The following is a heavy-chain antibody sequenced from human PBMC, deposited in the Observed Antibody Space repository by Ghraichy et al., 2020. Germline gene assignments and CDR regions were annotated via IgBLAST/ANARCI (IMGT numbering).Heavy chain of an antibody. J-gene: IGHJ6*02. D-gene: IGHD2-21*01. CDR3: ARVLGTFMVREDYYYGLDV. Sequence: SETLSLTCTVAGASIRSYYWSWIRQSPGKGLEWIGYIHSSGGGNYNPSLKSRVTTSVDTSKNQFSLNLTSVTAADTAVYFCARVLGTFMVREDYYYGLDVWGQGTTVTVSS. V-gene: IGHV4-59*01. CDR1: GASIRSYY. CDR2: IHSSGGG.